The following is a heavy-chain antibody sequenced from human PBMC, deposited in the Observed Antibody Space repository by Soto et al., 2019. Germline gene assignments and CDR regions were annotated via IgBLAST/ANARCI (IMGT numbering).Heavy chain of an antibody. J-gene: IGHJ4*02. Sequence: GGSLRLSCVASGFTFSSYTMSWVRQAPGKGLEWVSSISGSGGSTYDADSVKGRFTISRDNSENTLYLQMNSLRAEDTAVYYCAKGNLYFDYWGQGALVTVSS. CDR1: GFTFSSYT. CDR3: AKGNLYFDY. V-gene: IGHV3-23*01. CDR2: ISGSGGST.